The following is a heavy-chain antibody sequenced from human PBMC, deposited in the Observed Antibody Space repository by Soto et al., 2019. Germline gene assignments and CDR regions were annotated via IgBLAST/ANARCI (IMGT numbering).Heavy chain of an antibody. CDR2: IYYSGST. CDR1: GGSISSSSYY. V-gene: IGHV4-31*03. Sequence: PSETLSLTCTASGGSISSSSYYWSWIRQHPGKGLEWIGYIYYSGSTYYNPSLKSRVTISVDTSKNQFSLKLSSVTAADTAVYYCARVSEGDIVVVPAALRFDIWGQGTMVTVSS. J-gene: IGHJ3*02. CDR3: ARVSEGDIVVVPAALRFDI. D-gene: IGHD2-2*01.